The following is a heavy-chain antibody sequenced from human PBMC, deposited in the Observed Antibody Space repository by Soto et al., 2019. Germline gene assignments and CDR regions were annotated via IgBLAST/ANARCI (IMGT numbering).Heavy chain of an antibody. V-gene: IGHV1-46*01. D-gene: IGHD3-22*01. CDR2: INPSGGST. J-gene: IGHJ2*01. CDR3: ATASRYYDSSGYYSYFDL. CDR1: GYTFTSYY. Sequence: ASVKVSCKASGYTFTSYYMHLVRQAPGQGLEWMGIINPSGGSTSYAQKFQGRVTMTRDTSTSTVYMELSSLRSEDTAVYYCATASRYYDSSGYYSYFDLWGRGTLVTVSS.